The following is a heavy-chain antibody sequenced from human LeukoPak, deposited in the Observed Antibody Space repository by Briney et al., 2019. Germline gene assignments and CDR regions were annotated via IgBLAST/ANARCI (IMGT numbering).Heavy chain of an antibody. Sequence: GGSLRLSCASSGFTFIRYAMSWVRQAPGKGREWVASISCSGGTTYYLDSVKGRFTISRDNTKTTLYLQMNSLRAEDTAVYFCAKGLQGHKLAYGGYWGQGALVTVSS. CDR1: GFTFIRYA. D-gene: IGHD4-11*01. CDR3: AKGLQGHKLAYGGY. J-gene: IGHJ4*02. V-gene: IGHV3-23*01. CDR2: ISCSGGTT.